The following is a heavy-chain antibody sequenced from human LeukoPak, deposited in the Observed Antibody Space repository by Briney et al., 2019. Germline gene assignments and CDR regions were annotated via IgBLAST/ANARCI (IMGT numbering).Heavy chain of an antibody. Sequence: GGSLRLSCAASGFTFSSYSMNWVRQAPGKGLQWVSAISGSGGSTYYADSVKGRFTISRDNSKNTLYLQMNSLRAEDTAVYYCAKDYSGWYSSFDSWGQGTLVTVSS. V-gene: IGHV3-23*01. CDR1: GFTFSSYS. D-gene: IGHD6-19*01. J-gene: IGHJ4*02. CDR3: AKDYSGWYSSFDS. CDR2: ISGSGGST.